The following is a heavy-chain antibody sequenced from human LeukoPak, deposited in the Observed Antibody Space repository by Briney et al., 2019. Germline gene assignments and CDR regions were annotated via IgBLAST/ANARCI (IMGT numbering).Heavy chain of an antibody. V-gene: IGHV1-69*05. CDR2: IIPIFGTA. CDR3: ARGDLFYSSSPSGYTDV. J-gene: IGHJ6*03. D-gene: IGHD6-6*01. CDR1: GGTFSSYA. Sequence: SVKVSCKASGGTFSSYAISWVRQAPGQGLEWMGGIIPIFGTANYAQKFQGRVTMTRDMSTSTVYMELSSLRSEDTAVYYCARGDLFYSSSPSGYTDVWGKGTTVTVSS.